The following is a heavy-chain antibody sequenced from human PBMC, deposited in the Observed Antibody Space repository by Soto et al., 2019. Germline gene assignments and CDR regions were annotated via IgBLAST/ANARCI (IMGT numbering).Heavy chain of an antibody. J-gene: IGHJ3*02. Sequence: QVTLKESGPVLVKPTETLTLTCTVSGFSLSNARMGASWIRQHPGKALEWLAHILSTAEKSNSTSLKSRLTIPKDTTKSQVVLIMTDMDPVGTATYYCARVYLQEWTVAGNPRDALDIWGQGTMVPVSS. CDR1: GFSLSNARMG. CDR2: ILSTAEK. CDR3: ARVYLQEWTVAGNPRDALDI. V-gene: IGHV2-26*01. D-gene: IGHD6-19*01.